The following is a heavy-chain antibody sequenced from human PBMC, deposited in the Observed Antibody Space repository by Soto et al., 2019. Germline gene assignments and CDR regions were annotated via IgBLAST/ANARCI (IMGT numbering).Heavy chain of an antibody. CDR1: GGSISSYY. J-gene: IGHJ4*02. CDR2: IYYSGST. Sequence: SETLSLTCTVSGGSISSYYWSWIRQPPGKGLEWIGYIYYSGSTNYNPSLKSRVTISVDTSKNQFSLKLSSVTAADTAVYYCARDRGVVTPGFLDYWGQGTLVTVSS. V-gene: IGHV4-59*01. CDR3: ARDRGVVTPGFLDY. D-gene: IGHD2-15*01.